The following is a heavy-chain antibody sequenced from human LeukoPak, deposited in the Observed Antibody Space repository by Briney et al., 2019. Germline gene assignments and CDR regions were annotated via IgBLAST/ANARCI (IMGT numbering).Heavy chain of an antibody. Sequence: SETLSLTCTVSGGSISSNSHYWGWIRQTPGKGLEWIGSIFYSGSTYYNPSLKSRVTISVDTSKNHFSLKLTSVTAADTAVYYCASRFDFWSGSTYYYYGMDVWGQGTTVTVSS. CDR2: IFYSGST. V-gene: IGHV4-39*02. CDR1: GGSISSNSHY. CDR3: ASRFDFWSGSTYYYYGMDV. D-gene: IGHD3-3*01. J-gene: IGHJ6*02.